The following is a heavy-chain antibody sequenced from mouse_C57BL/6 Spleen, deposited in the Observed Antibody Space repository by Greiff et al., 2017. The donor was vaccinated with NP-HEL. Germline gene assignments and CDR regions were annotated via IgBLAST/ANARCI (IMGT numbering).Heavy chain of an antibody. Sequence: VQLKQSGPELVKPGASVKISCKASGYSFTDYNMNWVKQSNGKSLEWIGVINPNYGTTSYNQKFKGKATLTVDQTSSTADMQLKSLTSEDSAVYYGARFHITTVVRYFDVWGTGTTVTVSS. CDR1: GYSFTDYN. J-gene: IGHJ1*03. D-gene: IGHD1-1*01. V-gene: IGHV1-39*01. CDR3: ARFHITTVVRYFDV. CDR2: INPNYGTT.